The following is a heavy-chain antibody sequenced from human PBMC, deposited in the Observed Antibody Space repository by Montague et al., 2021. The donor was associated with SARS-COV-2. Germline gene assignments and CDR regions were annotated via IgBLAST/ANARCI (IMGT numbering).Heavy chain of an antibody. J-gene: IGHJ6*02. D-gene: IGHD1-7*01. V-gene: IGHV4-34*01. CDR2: INYSGDT. CDR1: SGSLSGYY. CDR3: ARNPDRDLLTGTTNYGLGV. Sequence: SETLSLTCAVYSGSLSGYYWSWIRQAPGKGLEWIGEINYSGDTYYNPSLTSRVTISMDTSENQFSLKLTSVTPADTAQYYCARNPDRDLLTGTTNYGLGVWGQGTTVIVSS.